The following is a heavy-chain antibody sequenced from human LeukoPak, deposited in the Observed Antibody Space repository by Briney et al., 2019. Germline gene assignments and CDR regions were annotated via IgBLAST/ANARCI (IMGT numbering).Heavy chain of an antibody. J-gene: IGHJ4*02. V-gene: IGHV4-34*01. CDR2: INHSGST. CDR3: AVGGYEILTGDKADY. CDR1: GGSFSGSY. D-gene: IGHD3-9*01. Sequence: SETLSLTCAVYGGSFSGSYWSWIRQSPGMGLEWIGEINHSGSTNYNPSLKSRVTISIDTPRNQFSKKQFSLKLSSVTAADTAVYYCAVGGYEILTGDKADYWGQGALVTVSS.